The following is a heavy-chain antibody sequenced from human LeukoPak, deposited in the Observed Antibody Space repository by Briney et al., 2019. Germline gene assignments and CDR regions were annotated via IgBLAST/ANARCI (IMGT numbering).Heavy chain of an antibody. D-gene: IGHD5-18*01. J-gene: IGHJ4*02. CDR1: GGSISSYY. Sequence: KASETLSLTCTVSGGSISSYYWSWIRQPPGKGLEWIGYIYYSGSTNYNPSLKSRVTISVDTSKNQFSLKLSPVTAADTAVYYCARVKKGDTAMVQDCFDYWGQGTLVTVSS. CDR3: ARVKKGDTAMVQDCFDY. V-gene: IGHV4-59*12. CDR2: IYYSGST.